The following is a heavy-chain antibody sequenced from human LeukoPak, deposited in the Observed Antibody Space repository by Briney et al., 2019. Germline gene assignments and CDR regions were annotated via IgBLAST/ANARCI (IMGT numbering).Heavy chain of an antibody. V-gene: IGHV1-8*01. CDR2: MNPNSGNT. J-gene: IGHJ5*02. D-gene: IGHD2-2*02. CDR1: GYTFTSYD. Sequence: ASVKVSCKASGYTFTSYDINWVRQATGQGLEWMGWMNPNSGNTGYAQKFQGRVTMTRNTSISTAYMELRSLRSDDTAVYYCARGTGAYCSSTSCYTWGNWFDPWGQGTLVTVSS. CDR3: ARGTGAYCSSTSCYTWGNWFDP.